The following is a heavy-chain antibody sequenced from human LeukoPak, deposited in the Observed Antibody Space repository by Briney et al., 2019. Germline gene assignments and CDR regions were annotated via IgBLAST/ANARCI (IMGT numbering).Heavy chain of an antibody. V-gene: IGHV4-38-2*02. Sequence: PSETLSLTCTVSGYSISSGYYWGWIRQPPGKGLEWIGSIYHSGSTYYNPSLKSRVTISVDTSKNQFSLKLSSVTAADTAVYYCAREAVAGEGYFDYWGQGTLVTVSS. CDR3: AREAVAGEGYFDY. D-gene: IGHD6-19*01. CDR1: GYSISSGYY. CDR2: IYHSGST. J-gene: IGHJ4*02.